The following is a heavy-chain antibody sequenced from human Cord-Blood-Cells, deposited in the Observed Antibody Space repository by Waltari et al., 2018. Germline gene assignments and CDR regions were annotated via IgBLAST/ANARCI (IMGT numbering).Heavy chain of an antibody. D-gene: IGHD3-16*02. Sequence: QVQLVESGGGVVQPGRSLRLSCAASGFTFSSYSHHWVRPAPGKGLEWVAVISYDGSNKYYADSVKGRFTISRDNSKNTLYLQMNSLRAEDTAVYYCARDPYVWGSYRLYYFDYWGQGTLVTVSS. CDR3: ARDPYVWGSYRLYYFDY. J-gene: IGHJ4*02. V-gene: IGHV3-30-3*01. CDR2: ISYDGSNK. CDR1: GFTFSSYS.